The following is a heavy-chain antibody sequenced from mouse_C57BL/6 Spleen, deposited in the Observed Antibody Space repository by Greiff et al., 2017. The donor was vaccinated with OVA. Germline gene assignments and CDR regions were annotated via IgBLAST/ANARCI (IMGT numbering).Heavy chain of an antibody. CDR3: ARLLITTVVAPYFDY. J-gene: IGHJ2*01. D-gene: IGHD1-1*01. CDR2: TYPRSGNT. V-gene: IGHV1-81*01. CDR1: GYTFTSYG. Sequence: VQLVESGAELARPGASVKLSCKASGYTFTSYGISWVKQRTGQGLEWIGETYPRSGNTYYNEKFKGKATLTADKSSSTAYMELRSLTSEDSAVYFCARLLITTVVAPYFDYWGQGTTLTVSS.